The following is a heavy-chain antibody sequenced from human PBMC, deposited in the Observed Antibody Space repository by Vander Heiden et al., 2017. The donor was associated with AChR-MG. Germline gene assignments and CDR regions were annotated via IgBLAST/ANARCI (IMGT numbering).Heavy chain of an antibody. J-gene: IGHJ6*02. Sequence: QGQLQQWGTGLLKPSETLSLTCAVPGGSFSSYYWNWIRQSPGKGLEWIAEISHSGSTKYNPSLESRATISVDTSRSQFSLRLTSVTAADTAIYFCARGVPHFYYGMDVWGQGTTVTVSS. D-gene: IGHD6-6*01. CDR3: ARGVPHFYYGMDV. CDR1: GGSFSSYY. CDR2: ISHSGST. V-gene: IGHV4-34*01.